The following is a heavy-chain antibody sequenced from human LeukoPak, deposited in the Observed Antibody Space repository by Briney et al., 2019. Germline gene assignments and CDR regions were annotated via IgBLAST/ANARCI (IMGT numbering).Heavy chain of an antibody. Sequence: GGSLRLSCAASGFTFSSYGKHWVRQAPGKGLEWVAVIWYDGSNKYYADSVKGRFTISRDNSKNTLYLQMNSLRAEDTAVYYCARDVGATHYYYGMDVWGQGTTVTVSS. CDR3: ARDVGATHYYYGMDV. CDR2: IWYDGSNK. V-gene: IGHV3-33*01. D-gene: IGHD1-26*01. J-gene: IGHJ6*02. CDR1: GFTFSSYG.